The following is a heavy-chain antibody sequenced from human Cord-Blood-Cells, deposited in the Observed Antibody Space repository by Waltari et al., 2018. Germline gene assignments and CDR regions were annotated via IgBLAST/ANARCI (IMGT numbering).Heavy chain of an antibody. J-gene: IGHJ4*02. D-gene: IGHD2-8*01. V-gene: IGHV4-34*01. CDR2: INHSGST. CDR1: GGSFSGYY. Sequence: QVQLQQWGAGLLKPSETLSLTCAVSGGSFSGYYWSWIRQPPGKGLEWMGEINHSGSTNYNPSLKSRVTISVDTSKNQFSLKLSSVTAADTAVYYCANNGVRDWGQGTLVTVSS. CDR3: ANNGVRD.